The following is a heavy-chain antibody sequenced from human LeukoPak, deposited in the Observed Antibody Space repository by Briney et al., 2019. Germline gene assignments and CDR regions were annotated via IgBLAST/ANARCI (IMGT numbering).Heavy chain of an antibody. CDR1: GYTFTSYG. Sequence: ASVKVSCKASGYTFTSYGISWVRQAPGQGLEWMGWISAYDGNTNYAQKLQGRVTMTTDTSTSTAYMELRSLRSDDTAVYYCARVRGYYDSSGPRDYWGQGTLVTVSS. CDR2: ISAYDGNT. J-gene: IGHJ4*02. V-gene: IGHV1-18*01. D-gene: IGHD3-22*01. CDR3: ARVRGYYDSSGPRDY.